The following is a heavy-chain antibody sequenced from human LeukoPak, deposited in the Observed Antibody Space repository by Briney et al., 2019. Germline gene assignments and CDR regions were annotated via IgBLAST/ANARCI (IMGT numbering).Heavy chain of an antibody. J-gene: IGHJ6*02. V-gene: IGHV3-23*01. Sequence: PGRSLRLSCAASGFTFSSYAMSWVRQAPGKGLEWVSGISNSGGSTYYADSVKGRFTISRDNSKNTLFLQVNSLRAEDTAVYYCAKGYRYSYYGMDVWGQGTTVTVSS. CDR3: AKGYRYSYYGMDV. CDR2: ISNSGGST. D-gene: IGHD3-16*02. CDR1: GFTFSSYA.